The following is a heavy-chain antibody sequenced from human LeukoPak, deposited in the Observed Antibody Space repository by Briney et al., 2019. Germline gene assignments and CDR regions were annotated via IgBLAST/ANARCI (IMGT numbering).Heavy chain of an antibody. CDR2: IYPGDSET. CDR3: ARPKVAGYYYDSSGYDY. Sequence: GESLKISCKGSGYSFTSYWIGWVRQMPGKSLEGMGIIYPGDSETRYSPSFQGQVTISADKSISTAYLQRSSLKASDTAMYYCARPKVAGYYYDSSGYDYWGQGTLVTVSS. J-gene: IGHJ4*02. V-gene: IGHV5-51*01. D-gene: IGHD3-22*01. CDR1: GYSFTSYW.